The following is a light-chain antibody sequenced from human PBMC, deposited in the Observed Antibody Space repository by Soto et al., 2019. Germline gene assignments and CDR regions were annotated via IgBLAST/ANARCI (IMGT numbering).Light chain of an antibody. J-gene: IGKJ1*01. CDR1: QSISNY. V-gene: IGKV1-39*01. CDR2: AAS. Sequence: DIPMTQSPSSLSASVGDRVTITCRASQSISNYLHWYQQRPGEAPRLLIYAASSLQGGVPSRFSGSGSWTDFTLTIDSLQPEDFATYYCVQSYVTPRTFGQGTKVTVK. CDR3: VQSYVTPRT.